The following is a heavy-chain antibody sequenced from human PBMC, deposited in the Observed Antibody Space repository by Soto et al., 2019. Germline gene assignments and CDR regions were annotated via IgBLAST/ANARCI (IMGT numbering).Heavy chain of an antibody. Sequence: QITLKESGPTLVKPTQTLTLTCTFSGFSLSTRGVAVGWFRQPPGKALAWLALIYWDEDKWYSPSLKSRLTIPDDTSKNQVVLTMTTMDPVDTATYYCAHRPRGYAYYFDYWGQGTLVTVSS. J-gene: IGHJ4*02. CDR2: IYWDEDK. D-gene: IGHD5-12*01. CDR1: GFSLSTRGVA. V-gene: IGHV2-5*02. CDR3: AHRPRGYAYYFDY.